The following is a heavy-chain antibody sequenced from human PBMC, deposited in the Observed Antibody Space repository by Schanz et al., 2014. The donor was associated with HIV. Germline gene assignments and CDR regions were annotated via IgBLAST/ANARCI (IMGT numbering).Heavy chain of an antibody. Sequence: QVRLQQWGAGLLNSSETLSLTCAVYGGSLSGYDWNWIRQPPGKGLEWIGDINDSGSTNYNPSLKSRVTMSADTSKNQFSLKLSSVTVADTAVYYCARAKWPPRNRHFAFWGQGNLVTVS. CDR1: GGSLSGYD. CDR2: INDSGST. J-gene: IGHJ4*02. D-gene: IGHD5-12*01. CDR3: ARAKWPPRNRHFAF. V-gene: IGHV4-34*01.